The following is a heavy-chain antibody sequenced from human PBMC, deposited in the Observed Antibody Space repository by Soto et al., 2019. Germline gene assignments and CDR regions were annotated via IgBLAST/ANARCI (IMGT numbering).Heavy chain of an antibody. V-gene: IGHV4-34*01. CDR3: ARRYYGSGSYYNPIDYHYYYYMDV. D-gene: IGHD3-10*01. Sequence: ETLSLTCAVYGGSFSGYYWSWIRQPPGKGLEWIGEINRSGSTNYNPSLKSRVTISVDTSKNQFSLKLSSVTAADTAVYYCARRYYGSGSYYNPIDYHYYYYMDVWGKGTTVTVSS. CDR2: INRSGST. CDR1: GGSFSGYY. J-gene: IGHJ6*03.